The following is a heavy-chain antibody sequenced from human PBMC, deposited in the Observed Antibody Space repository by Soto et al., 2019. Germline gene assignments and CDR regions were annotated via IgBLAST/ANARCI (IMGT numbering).Heavy chain of an antibody. J-gene: IGHJ6*02. V-gene: IGHV1-69*08. CDR1: GGTFNSHT. Sequence: QVQLVQSGAELKKRGSSVKVSCEASGGTFNSHTIIAWVRQAPGQGPEWMGRIIPTLDIVDYAQKFQDRVTITADRPTNTAFMELRSLVSEDTAVYYCARDERGYNYVSDYGLDVWGQGTMVTVS. CDR3: ARDERGYNYVSDYGLDV. D-gene: IGHD5-18*01. CDR2: IIPTLDIV.